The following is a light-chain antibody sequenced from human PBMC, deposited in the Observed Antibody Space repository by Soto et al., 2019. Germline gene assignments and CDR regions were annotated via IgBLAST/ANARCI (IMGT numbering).Light chain of an antibody. Sequence: DIQMTQSPSSLSASVGDRVTITCRASQSIASNLTWYQQKPGKAPTLLIYAASSWQSGVPSRFSGSGSGTDFTLTISSLQPEDFATYYCQQCYSTPFTFGPGTKVDIK. V-gene: IGKV1-39*01. CDR3: QQCYSTPFT. J-gene: IGKJ3*01. CDR1: QSIASN. CDR2: AAS.